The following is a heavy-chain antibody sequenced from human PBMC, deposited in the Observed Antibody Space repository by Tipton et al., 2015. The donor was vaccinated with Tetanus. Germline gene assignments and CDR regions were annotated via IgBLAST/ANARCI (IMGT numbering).Heavy chain of an antibody. CDR1: GGSISSSSYY. V-gene: IGHV4-39*01. Sequence: LRLSCTVSGGSISSSSYYWGWIRQPPGKGLEWIGSIYYSGSTYYNPSLKSRLTISVDTSKNQFSLKPSSVTAADPAVYYCARHVEQLVPYYYYYMDVWGEGTTVTVSS. J-gene: IGHJ6*03. D-gene: IGHD6-6*01. CDR3: ARHVEQLVPYYYYYMDV. CDR2: IYYSGST.